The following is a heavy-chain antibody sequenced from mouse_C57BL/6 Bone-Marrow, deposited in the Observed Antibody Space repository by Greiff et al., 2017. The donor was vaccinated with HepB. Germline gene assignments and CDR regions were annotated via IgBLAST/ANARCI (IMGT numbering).Heavy chain of an antibody. D-gene: IGHD2-2*01. CDR3: ARGLPGSYWYFDV. CDR2: ISDGGSYT. J-gene: IGHJ1*03. CDR1: GFTFSSYA. V-gene: IGHV5-4*01. Sequence: EVHLVESGGGLVKPGGSLKLSCAASGFTFSSYAMSWVRQTPEKRLEWVATISDGGSYTYYPDNVKGRFTISRDNAKNNLYLQMSHLKSEDTAMYYCARGLPGSYWYFDVWGTGTTVTVSS.